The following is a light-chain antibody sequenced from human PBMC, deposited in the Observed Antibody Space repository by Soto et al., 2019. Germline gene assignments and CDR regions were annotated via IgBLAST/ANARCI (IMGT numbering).Light chain of an antibody. J-gene: IGKJ4*01. Sequence: EIVLTQSPGTLSLSPGERATLSCRASQSVSSSYLAWYQHKPGQAPRLHIYGASSRATGIPDRFSGSGSGTDFTLTISRLEPEDFAVYYCQQYDTSPLTFGGGTKVEIK. CDR3: QQYDTSPLT. V-gene: IGKV3-20*01. CDR1: QSVSSSY. CDR2: GAS.